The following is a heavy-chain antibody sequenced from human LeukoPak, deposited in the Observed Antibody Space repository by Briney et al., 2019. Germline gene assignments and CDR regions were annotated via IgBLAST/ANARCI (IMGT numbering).Heavy chain of an antibody. CDR2: INHSGST. CDR1: GGSFSGYY. V-gene: IGHV4-34*01. Sequence: SETLSLTCAVYGGSFSGYYWSWIRQPPGKGLEWIGEINHSGSTNYNPSLKSRVTISVDTSKNQFSLKLSSVTAADTAVYYCARGALTYYYDSSGYYYFDYWGQGTLVTVTS. D-gene: IGHD3-22*01. CDR3: ARGALTYYYDSSGYYYFDY. J-gene: IGHJ4*02.